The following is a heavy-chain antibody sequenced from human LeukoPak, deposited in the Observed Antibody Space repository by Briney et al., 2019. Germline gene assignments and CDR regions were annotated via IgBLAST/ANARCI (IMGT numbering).Heavy chain of an antibody. CDR2: MNPNSGNT. Sequence: GESLRISCKVSGYSFPSYWINWVRQATGQGLEWMGWMNPNSGNTGYAQKFQGRVTMTRNTSISTAYMELSSLRSEDTAVYYCARGRGSYNWFDPWGQGTLVTVSS. J-gene: IGHJ5*02. D-gene: IGHD3-16*01. V-gene: IGHV1-8*02. CDR1: GYSFPSYW. CDR3: ARGRGSYNWFDP.